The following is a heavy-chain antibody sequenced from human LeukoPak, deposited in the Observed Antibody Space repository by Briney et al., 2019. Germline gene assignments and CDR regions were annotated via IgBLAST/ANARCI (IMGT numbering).Heavy chain of an antibody. CDR2: ISGSGGST. D-gene: IGHD3-22*01. CDR1: GFTFSSYA. V-gene: IGHV3-23*01. J-gene: IGHJ4*02. Sequence: GGSLRLSCAASGFTFSSYAMSWVRQAPEKGLEWVSAISGSGGSTYYADSVKGRFTISRDNSKNTLYLQMNSLRAEDTAVYYCAKSGDYYDSSGYCVYWGQGTLVTVSS. CDR3: AKSGDYYDSSGYCVY.